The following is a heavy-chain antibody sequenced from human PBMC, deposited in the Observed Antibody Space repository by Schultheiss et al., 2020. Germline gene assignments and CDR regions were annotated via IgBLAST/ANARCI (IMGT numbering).Heavy chain of an antibody. CDR2: ISSSGSTI. Sequence: GGSLRLSCAASGFTFSSYWMHWVRQAPGKGLEWVSYISSSGSTIYYADSVKGRFTISRDNSKNTLYLQMNSLKTEDTAVYYCTTGLYDFWSGYYANDYWGQGTLVTVSS. CDR3: TTGLYDFWSGYYANDY. J-gene: IGHJ4*02. CDR1: GFTFSSYW. V-gene: IGHV3-48*01. D-gene: IGHD3-3*01.